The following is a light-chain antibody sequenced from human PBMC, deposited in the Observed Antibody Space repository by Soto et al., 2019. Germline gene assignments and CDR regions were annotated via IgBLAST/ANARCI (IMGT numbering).Light chain of an antibody. CDR3: QKYATSPWK. J-gene: IGKJ1*01. CDR2: AAS. V-gene: IGKV3-20*01. CDR1: QTVDTNY. Sequence: IVFTHSPPTLSLSPVERATLSFMASQTVDTNYFGWQQQTPGEPPRLLIYAASTRATGLPDSFSGSGSATDFTLTISRLDPEDSAVYYCQKYATSPWKFGQGTKVDIK.